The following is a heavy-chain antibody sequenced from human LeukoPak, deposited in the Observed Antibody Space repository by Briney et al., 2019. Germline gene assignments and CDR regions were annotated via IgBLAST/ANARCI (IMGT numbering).Heavy chain of an antibody. D-gene: IGHD6-19*01. CDR2: IYSGGRT. CDR1: GFTVSSNY. CDR3: ARVVAGAYYYYYMDV. J-gene: IGHJ6*03. Sequence: PGGSLRLSCAASGFTVSSNYMSWVRQAPGKGLEWVSVIYSGGRTYYADSVKGRFTISRDNSKNTLYLQMNSLRAEDTAVYYCARVVAGAYYYYYMDVWGKGTTVTISS. V-gene: IGHV3-66*01.